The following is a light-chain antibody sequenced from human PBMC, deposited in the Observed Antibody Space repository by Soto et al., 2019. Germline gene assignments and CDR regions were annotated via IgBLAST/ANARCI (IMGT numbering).Light chain of an antibody. J-gene: IGLJ1*01. V-gene: IGLV1-40*01. CDR1: GSNIGAGYD. Sequence: QSVLTPPPSVSGAPGQRVPISCTGSGSNIGAGYDVHWYQQLPGTAPKLLIYGNSNRPSGVPDRFSGSKSGTSASLAITGLQAEDEADYYCQSYDSSLRGVFGTGTKVTV. CDR2: GNS. CDR3: QSYDSSLRGV.